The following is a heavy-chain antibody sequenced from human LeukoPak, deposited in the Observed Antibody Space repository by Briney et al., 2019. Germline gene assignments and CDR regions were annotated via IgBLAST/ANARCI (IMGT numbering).Heavy chain of an antibody. Sequence: GGSLRLSCAASGFTFDDYGMSWVRQAPGKGLEWVSGINWNGGSTGYADSVKGRFTISRDNAKNSLYLQMNSLRAEDTALYHCARVPYSGSYTGAFDIWGQGTMVTVPS. V-gene: IGHV3-20*01. CDR2: INWNGGST. CDR3: ARVPYSGSYTGAFDI. CDR1: GFTFDDYG. J-gene: IGHJ3*02. D-gene: IGHD1-26*01.